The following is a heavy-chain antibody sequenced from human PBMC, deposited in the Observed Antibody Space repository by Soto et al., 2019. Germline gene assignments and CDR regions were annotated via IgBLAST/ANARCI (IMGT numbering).Heavy chain of an antibody. CDR2: ISSSGSTI. Sequence: GGSLRLSCAASGFTFSSYEMNWVRQAPGKGLEWVSYISSSGSTIYYADSVKGRFTISRDNAKNSLYLQMNSLRAEDTAVYYCARDLGTRAGSAFDIWGQGTMVTVSS. J-gene: IGHJ3*02. CDR1: GFTFSSYE. CDR3: ARDLGTRAGSAFDI. V-gene: IGHV3-48*03. D-gene: IGHD7-27*01.